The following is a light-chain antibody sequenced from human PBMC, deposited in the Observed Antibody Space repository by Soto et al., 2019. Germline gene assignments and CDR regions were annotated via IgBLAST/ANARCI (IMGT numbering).Light chain of an antibody. Sequence: EIVLTQSPATLSLSPGERTTLSCRASQSISSYLAWYQQTPGQAPRLLFYDASIRAAGIPARFSGSGPGTAFTLPIGSREAEDLADYYCQERSAWPRTFGRGNKLEIK. J-gene: IGKJ2*01. V-gene: IGKV3-11*01. CDR2: DAS. CDR1: QSISSY. CDR3: QERSAWPRT.